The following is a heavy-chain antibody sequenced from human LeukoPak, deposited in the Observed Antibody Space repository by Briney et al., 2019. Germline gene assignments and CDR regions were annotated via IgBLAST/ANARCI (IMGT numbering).Heavy chain of an antibody. CDR3: ARDNYGLDV. J-gene: IGHJ6*02. CDR1: GFSFRSYE. CDR2: ISSSAMIK. V-gene: IGHV3-48*03. Sequence: PGGSLRLSCAASGFSFRSYEMHWVRQTPCQGLEGVSYISSSAMIKYYAGSVKGRITISRDNPNNALFLEMNSLRVEDTAVYYCARDNYGLDVWGQGTTVIVSS.